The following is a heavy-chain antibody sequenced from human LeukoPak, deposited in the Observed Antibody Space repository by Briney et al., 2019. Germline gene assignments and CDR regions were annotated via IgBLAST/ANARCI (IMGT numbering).Heavy chain of an antibody. D-gene: IGHD3-10*01. J-gene: IGHJ4*02. CDR2: ISAYNGNT. Sequence: ASVKVSCTASGYTFTSYGISWVRQAPGQGLEWMGWISAYNGNTNYAQKLQGRVTMTTDTSTSTAYMELRSLRSDDTAVYYCARVVSNYYGSGSYGVDYWGQGTLVTVSS. V-gene: IGHV1-18*01. CDR3: ARVVSNYYGSGSYGVDY. CDR1: GYTFTSYG.